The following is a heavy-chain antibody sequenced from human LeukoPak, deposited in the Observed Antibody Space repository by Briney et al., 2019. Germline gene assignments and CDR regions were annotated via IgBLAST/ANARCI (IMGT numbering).Heavy chain of an antibody. Sequence: PSETLSLTCTVSGGSLSSYYWSWIRQPPGKGLEGIGYIYYSGSTNYNPSLKSRVTISVDTSKNQFSLKLSSVTAADRAVYYCARIYDYVWGSYRPGAFDIWGQGTMVTVSS. J-gene: IGHJ3*02. CDR1: GGSLSSYY. V-gene: IGHV4-59*01. D-gene: IGHD3-16*02. CDR2: IYYSGST. CDR3: ARIYDYVWGSYRPGAFDI.